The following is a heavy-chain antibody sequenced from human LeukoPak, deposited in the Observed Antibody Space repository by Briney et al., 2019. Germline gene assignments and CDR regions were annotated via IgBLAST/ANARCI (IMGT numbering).Heavy chain of an antibody. CDR3: ARWGTVTRFVVDY. J-gene: IGHJ4*02. CDR1: GYGFTNYW. V-gene: IGHV5-51*01. D-gene: IGHD4-17*01. CDR2: IYPGNSDT. Sequence: GESLKISCKSSGYGFTNYWIGWVRQMPGKGLEWMGIIYPGNSDTRYSPSFQGQVTISADKSISTAYLQWRSLKASDTAMYYCARWGTVTRFVVDYWGQGTLVTVSS.